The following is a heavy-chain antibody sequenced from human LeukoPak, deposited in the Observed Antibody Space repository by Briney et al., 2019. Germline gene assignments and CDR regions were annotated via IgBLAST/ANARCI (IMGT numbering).Heavy chain of an antibody. CDR1: GFTFSSYW. J-gene: IGHJ4*02. CDR3: ARLRISVYYFDY. CDR2: INSDGSST. D-gene: IGHD2-15*01. Sequence: GGSLRLSCAASGFTFSSYWMHWVRQAPGKGLVWVSRINSDGSSTSYADSVKGRFTISRDNSKNTLYLQMNSLRAEDTAVYYCARLRISVYYFDYWGQGTLVTVSS. V-gene: IGHV3-74*01.